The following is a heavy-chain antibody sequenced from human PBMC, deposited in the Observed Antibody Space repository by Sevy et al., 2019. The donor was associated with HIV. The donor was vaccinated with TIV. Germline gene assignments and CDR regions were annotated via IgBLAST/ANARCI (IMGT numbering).Heavy chain of an antibody. CDR1: GGTFSSYA. V-gene: IGHV1-69*04. CDR2: IIPILGIA. Sequence: ASVKVSCKASGGTFSSYAISWVRQAPGQGLEWMGRIIPILGIANYAQKFQGRVTITADKSTSTAYMGLSSLRSEDTAVYYCARVGRMVRGVIIKGRDAFDIWGQGTMVTVSS. J-gene: IGHJ3*02. CDR3: ARVGRMVRGVIIKGRDAFDI. D-gene: IGHD3-10*01.